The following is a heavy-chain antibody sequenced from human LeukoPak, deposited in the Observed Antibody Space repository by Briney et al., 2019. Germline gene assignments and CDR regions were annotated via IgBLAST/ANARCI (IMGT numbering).Heavy chain of an antibody. CDR1: GGSISSYY. V-gene: IGHV4-59*12. CDR2: IYYSGST. CDR3: ARGPRTSDYDSSGYLNY. D-gene: IGHD3-22*01. Sequence: SETLSLTCTVSGGSISSYYWSWIRQPPGKGLEWIGYIYYSGSTNYNPSLKSRVAISVDTSKNQFSLKLSSVTAADTAVYYCARGPRTSDYDSSGYLNYWGQGTLVTVSS. J-gene: IGHJ4*02.